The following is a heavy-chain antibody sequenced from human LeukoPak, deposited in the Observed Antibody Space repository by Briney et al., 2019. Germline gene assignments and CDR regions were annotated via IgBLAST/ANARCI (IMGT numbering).Heavy chain of an antibody. CDR3: AKYGNSGWVIDN. D-gene: IGHD6-19*01. Sequence: ASETLSLTCTVSGGSTGSDYWTWIRQPPGKGLEYIGYIYYTGGTNYNPSLKSRVTISADTSKNQFSLKLSSVTAADTAVYFCAKYGNSGWVIDNWGQGTLVTVSS. J-gene: IGHJ4*02. V-gene: IGHV4-59*08. CDR2: IYYTGGT. CDR1: GGSTGSDY.